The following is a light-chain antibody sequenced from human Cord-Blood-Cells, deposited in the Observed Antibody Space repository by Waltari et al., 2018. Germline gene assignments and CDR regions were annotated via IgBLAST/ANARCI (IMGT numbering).Light chain of an antibody. CDR1: QSVSSN. Sequence: EIVMTESPATLAVSPGERSTLSCRASQSVSSNLAWYQQKPDQAPRLLIYGASTRATVIPARFSGSASGTEYTLTISCLQSDDFAVYNSQKYNNWLETFGKGTKVDIK. CDR2: GAS. V-gene: IGKV3-15*01. J-gene: IGKJ1*01. CDR3: QKYNNWLET.